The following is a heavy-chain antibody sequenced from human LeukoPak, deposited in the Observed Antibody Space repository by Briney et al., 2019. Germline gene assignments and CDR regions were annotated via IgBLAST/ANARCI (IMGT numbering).Heavy chain of an antibody. CDR2: IYYSGST. CDR1: GGSISSYY. D-gene: IGHD2-8*01. Sequence: PSQTLSLTCTVSGGSISSYYWSWIRQPPGKGLEWIGYIYYSGSTNYNPSLKSRVTISVDTSKNQFSLKLSSVTAADTAVYYCARVDHNGGLSYYYYMDVWGKGTTVTVSS. J-gene: IGHJ6*03. V-gene: IGHV4-59*01. CDR3: ARVDHNGGLSYYYYMDV.